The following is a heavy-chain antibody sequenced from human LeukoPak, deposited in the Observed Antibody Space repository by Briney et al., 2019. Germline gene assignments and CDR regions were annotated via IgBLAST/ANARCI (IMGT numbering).Heavy chain of an antibody. CDR2: ISSSGSTI. V-gene: IGHV3-11*01. CDR1: GFTFSDYY. CDR3: ARVQTINWFDP. J-gene: IGHJ5*02. Sequence: GGSLRLSCAASGFTFSDYYMSWIRQAPGKGLEWVSYISSSGSTIYYAGSVKGRFTISRDNAKNSLYLQMNSLRAEDTAVYYCARVQTINWFDPWGQGTLVTVSS. D-gene: IGHD5-24*01.